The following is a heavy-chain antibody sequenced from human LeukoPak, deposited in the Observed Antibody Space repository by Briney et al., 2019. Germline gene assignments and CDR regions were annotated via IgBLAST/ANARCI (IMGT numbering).Heavy chain of an antibody. CDR1: GGSVRSDISH. J-gene: IGHJ6*02. CDR3: ARNRGWYATDV. CDR2: VHYSGSA. V-gene: IGHV4-61*01. Sequence: SETLSLTCSVSGGSVRSDISHWSWIRRPPGKGLEWIAYVHYSGSASYNPSLESRVTISLDKSQNQFSLELTSVTAADTAVYYCARNRGWYATDVWGQGAAVTVSS. D-gene: IGHD6-19*01.